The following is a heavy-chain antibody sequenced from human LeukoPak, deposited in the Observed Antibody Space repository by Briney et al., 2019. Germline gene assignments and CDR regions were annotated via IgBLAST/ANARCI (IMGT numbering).Heavy chain of an antibody. CDR1: GGSFSGYY. D-gene: IGHD2-2*01. CDR2: INHSGST. V-gene: IGHV4-34*01. Sequence: SKTLSLTCAVYGGSFSGYYWSWIRQPPGKGLEWIGEINHSGSTNYNPSLKSRVTISVDTSKNQFSLKLSSVTAADTAVYYCARGYCSSTSCYDYWGQGTLVTVSS. J-gene: IGHJ4*02. CDR3: ARGYCSSTSCYDY.